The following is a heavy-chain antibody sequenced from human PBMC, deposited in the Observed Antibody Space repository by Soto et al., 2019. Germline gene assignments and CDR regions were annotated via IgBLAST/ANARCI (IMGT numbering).Heavy chain of an antibody. Sequence: VGSLRLSCEASGFTFSSYGMHWVRQAPGKGLEWVAIIWNDGSNEYYADSVEGRFTISRDNSKNTLYLQVSNLRAEDTAVYFCARDQTDSGGYSDSWGQGTLVTVPQ. D-gene: IGHD3-22*01. CDR2: IWNDGSNE. CDR1: GFTFSSYG. V-gene: IGHV3-33*01. CDR3: ARDQTDSGGYSDS. J-gene: IGHJ4*02.